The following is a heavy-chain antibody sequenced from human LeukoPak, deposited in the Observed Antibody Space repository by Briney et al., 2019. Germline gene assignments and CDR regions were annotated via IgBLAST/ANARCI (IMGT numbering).Heavy chain of an antibody. CDR2: IIPILGIA. V-gene: IGHV1-69*04. CDR3: ARTPSVYYYDSSGYYYGYFQH. Sequence: GSSVKVSRKASGGTFSSYAISWVRQAPGQGLEWMGRIIPILGIANYAQKFQGRVTITADKSTSTAYMELSSLRSEDTAVYYCARTPSVYYYDSSGYYYGYFQHWGQGTLVTVSS. J-gene: IGHJ1*01. D-gene: IGHD3-22*01. CDR1: GGTFSSYA.